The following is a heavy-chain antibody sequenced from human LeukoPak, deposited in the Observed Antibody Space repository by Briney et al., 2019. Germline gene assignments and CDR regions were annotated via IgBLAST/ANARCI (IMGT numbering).Heavy chain of an antibody. V-gene: IGHV1-2*06. CDR1: GYTFTGYY. J-gene: IGHJ4*02. D-gene: IGHD3-22*01. Sequence: ASAKVSCKASGYTFTGYYMHWVRQAPGQGLEWMGRINPNSGGTNYAQKFQGRVTMTRDTSISTAYMELSRLRSDDTAVYYCARGSLQGLLDYFDYWGQGTLVTVSS. CDR3: ARGSLQGLLDYFDY. CDR2: INPNSGGT.